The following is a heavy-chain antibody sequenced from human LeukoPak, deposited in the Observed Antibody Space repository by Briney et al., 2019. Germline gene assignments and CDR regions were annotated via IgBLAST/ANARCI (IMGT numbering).Heavy chain of an antibody. CDR2: ISNTGSVI. Sequence: GGSLRLSCAASGSTFSSHTMNWVRQAPGKGLEWISYISNTGSVIYYADSVKGRFTISRDNAKNSLYLQMNSLRAEDTAVYYCARGLTYSSSWFWAFDIWGQGTMVTVSS. V-gene: IGHV3-48*04. D-gene: IGHD6-13*01. CDR3: ARGLTYSSSWFWAFDI. CDR1: GSTFSSHT. J-gene: IGHJ3*02.